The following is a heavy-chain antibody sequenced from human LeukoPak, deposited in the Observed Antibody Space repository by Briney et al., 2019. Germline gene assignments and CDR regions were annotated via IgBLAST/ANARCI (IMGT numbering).Heavy chain of an antibody. Sequence: GGSLRLSCAASGFTFSSYWMHWVRQAPGKGLVWVSRINSDGSSTSYADSVKGRFTISRDNAKNTLYLQMSSLRAEDTAVYYCARFEPTPYYYYYYMDVWGKGTTVTISS. CDR3: ARFEPTPYYYYYYMDV. CDR2: INSDGSST. CDR1: GFTFSSYW. J-gene: IGHJ6*03. V-gene: IGHV3-74*01.